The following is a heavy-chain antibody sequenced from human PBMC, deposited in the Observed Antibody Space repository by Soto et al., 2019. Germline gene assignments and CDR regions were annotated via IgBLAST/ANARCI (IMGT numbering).Heavy chain of an antibody. CDR1: GITFSDAW. CDR3: KTDWVSARWQLPLRIDY. D-gene: IGHD2-15*01. Sequence: EGQLVESGGGLVKPGGSLRLSCSASGITFSDAWMSWVRQAPGKGLEWVGHIKSKPDGGTPDYAAPVKGRFTISREDSTDTLFLEMNSLKTEDTAMYYCKTDWVSARWQLPLRIDYWGQGIVVTVSS. J-gene: IGHJ4*02. V-gene: IGHV3-15*01. CDR2: IKSKPDGGTP.